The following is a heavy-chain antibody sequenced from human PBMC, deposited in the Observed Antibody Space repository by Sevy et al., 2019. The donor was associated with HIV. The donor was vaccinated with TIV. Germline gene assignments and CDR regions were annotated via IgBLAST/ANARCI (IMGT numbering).Heavy chain of an antibody. CDR2: IWYDGSSK. CDR3: ATNMVHAGAYDSYFNF. V-gene: IGHV3-33*01. D-gene: IGHD3-10*01. CDR1: QFNFDTYA. Sequence: GGSLRLSCVASQFNFDTYAIHWVRQAPGKGLEWVAMIWYDGSSKDYAESVKGRFAISRDNSQNTAFLQMNSLRAEDTGVYYCATNMVHAGAYDSYFNFWGQGSLVTVYS. J-gene: IGHJ4*02.